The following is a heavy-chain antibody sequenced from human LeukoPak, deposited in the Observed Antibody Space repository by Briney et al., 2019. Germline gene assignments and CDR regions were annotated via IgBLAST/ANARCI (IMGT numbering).Heavy chain of an antibody. V-gene: IGHV4-39*07. J-gene: IGHJ4*02. Sequence: SETLSLTCTVSGGSISSSSYYWGWIRQPPGKGLEWIGSIYYSGSTYYNPSLKSRVTISVDTSKNQFSLKLSSVTAADTAVYYCARVPGQWLAAGYVDYWGQGTLVTVSS. D-gene: IGHD6-19*01. CDR2: IYYSGST. CDR3: ARVPGQWLAAGYVDY. CDR1: GGSISSSSYY.